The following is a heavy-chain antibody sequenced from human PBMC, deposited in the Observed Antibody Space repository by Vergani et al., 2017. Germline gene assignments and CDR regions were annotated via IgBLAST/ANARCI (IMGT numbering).Heavy chain of an antibody. CDR3: ARARYYYDSSGYYLGSNYYYYYMDV. CDR1: GFTFSSYA. D-gene: IGHD3-22*01. CDR2: ISGSGGTI. J-gene: IGHJ6*03. V-gene: IGHV3-23*01. Sequence: EVQLLESGGGLVQRGGSLRLSCAASGFTFSSYAMSWVRQAPGKGLEWVSAISGSGGTIYYADSVKGRFTISRDNSKNTLYLQMNSLRAEDTAVYYCARARYYYDSSGYYLGSNYYYYYMDVWGKGTTVTVSS.